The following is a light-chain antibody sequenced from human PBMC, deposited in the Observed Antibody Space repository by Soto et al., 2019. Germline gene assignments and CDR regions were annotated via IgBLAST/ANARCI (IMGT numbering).Light chain of an antibody. CDR2: EVT. V-gene: IGLV2-14*01. J-gene: IGLJ3*02. CDR1: SKDVGGYNF. CDR3: SSYTSSSTGV. Sequence: QSVLTQPASVSGSPGQSITISCTGTSKDVGGYNFVSWYQQHPGKAPKLIIYEVTNRPSGVSNRFSGSKSGNTASLTISGLQAEDEADYYCSSYTSSSTGVFGGGTKLTVL.